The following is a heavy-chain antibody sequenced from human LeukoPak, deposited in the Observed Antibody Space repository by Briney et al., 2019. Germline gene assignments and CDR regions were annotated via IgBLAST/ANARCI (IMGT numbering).Heavy chain of an antibody. CDR1: GYSFTSYW. J-gene: IGHJ5*02. CDR2: IYPGDSDT. V-gene: IGHV5-51*01. D-gene: IGHD3-3*01. Sequence: GESLKTSCKGSGYSFTSYWIGWVRQMPGKGLEWMGIIYPGDSDTRYSPSFQGQVTISADKSISTAYLQWSSLKASDTAMYYCARFSDFWSGRFDPWGQGTLVTVSS. CDR3: ARFSDFWSGRFDP.